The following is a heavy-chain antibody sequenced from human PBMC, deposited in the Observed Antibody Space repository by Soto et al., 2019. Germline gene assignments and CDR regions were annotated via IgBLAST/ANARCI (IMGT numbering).Heavy chain of an antibody. CDR1: GFTFSSYW. V-gene: IGHV3-74*01. CDR2: INSDGSST. J-gene: IGHJ4*02. CDR3: VGTRLGGAAATRADY. Sequence: EVQLVESGGGLVQPGESLRLSCAASGFTFSSYWMHWVRQAPGKGLVWVSRINSDGSSTSYAGYVTGRFTISSDNAKNTLHLQINSLSAADPAVYYCVGTRLGGAAATRADYLGQVTLGTVS. D-gene: IGHD2-15*01.